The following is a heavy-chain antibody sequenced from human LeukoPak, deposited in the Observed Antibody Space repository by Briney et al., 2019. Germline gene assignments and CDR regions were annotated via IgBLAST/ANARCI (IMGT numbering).Heavy chain of an antibody. J-gene: IGHJ4*02. CDR3: TRQGRY. Sequence: GESLKISCKASGYSFTSYWIGWVRQMPGKGLEWMGIIYPAASNTRYSPSFQGQVTISADKSITTAHLQWGSLKASDTAMYYCTRQGRYWGQGALVTVSS. CDR2: IYPAASNT. V-gene: IGHV5-51*01. CDR1: GYSFTSYW.